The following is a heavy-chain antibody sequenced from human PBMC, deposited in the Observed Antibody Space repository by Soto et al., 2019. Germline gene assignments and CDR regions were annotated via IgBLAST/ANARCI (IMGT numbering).Heavy chain of an antibody. V-gene: IGHV1-18*01. D-gene: IGHD4-17*01. J-gene: IGHJ4*02. CDR3: AGELHGDPYF. Sequence: QVHLVQAGAEVKKPGASVKVSCKASGYNFTSYGISWVRQAPGQGRGWMGWISAYSGNTTYAHKRQGRVTMTTDTSTSTAYMELRSLRSDDPALYDCAGELHGDPYFWGQGTLVTVSS. CDR2: ISAYSGNT. CDR1: GYNFTSYG.